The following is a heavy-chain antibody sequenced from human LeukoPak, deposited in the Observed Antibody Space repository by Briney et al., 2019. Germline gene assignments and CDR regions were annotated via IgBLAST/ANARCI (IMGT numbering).Heavy chain of an antibody. J-gene: IGHJ4*02. Sequence: GGSLRLSCAASGSTFSSHTMNWVRQAPGKGLEWISYISNTGSVIYYADSVKGRFTISRDNSKNTLYLQMNSLRAEDTAVYYCAKESRIAAAWVDYWGQGTLVTVSS. D-gene: IGHD6-13*01. CDR2: ISNTGSVI. CDR1: GSTFSSHT. V-gene: IGHV3-48*01. CDR3: AKESRIAAAWVDY.